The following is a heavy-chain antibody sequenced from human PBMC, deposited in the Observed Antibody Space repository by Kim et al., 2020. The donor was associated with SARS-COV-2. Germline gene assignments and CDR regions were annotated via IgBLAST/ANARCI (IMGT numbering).Heavy chain of an antibody. Sequence: GGSLRLSCAASRFGFSSYNMHWVRHSPARGLQWVATISHEGTRTEYADSVKGRFTVSRDNLKDTLDLQMNSLRGEDTALYYCARDITYGYYG. J-gene: IGHJ6*01. CDR2: ISHEGTRT. CDR1: RFGFSSYN. D-gene: IGHD4-17*01. V-gene: IGHV3-30*03. CDR3: ARDITYGYYG.